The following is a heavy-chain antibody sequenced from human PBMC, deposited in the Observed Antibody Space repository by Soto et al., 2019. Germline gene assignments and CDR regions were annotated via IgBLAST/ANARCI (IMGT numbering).Heavy chain of an antibody. CDR2: IIPIFGTA. D-gene: IGHD3-22*01. Sequence: EASVKVSCKASGGTFSSYAISWVRQAPGQGLEWMGGIIPIFGTANYAQKFQGRVTITADESTSTAYMELSSLRSEDTAVYYCARGTFRGGYYYYFDYWGQGTLVTVSS. J-gene: IGHJ4*02. CDR1: GGTFSSYA. V-gene: IGHV1-69*13. CDR3: ARGTFRGGYYYYFDY.